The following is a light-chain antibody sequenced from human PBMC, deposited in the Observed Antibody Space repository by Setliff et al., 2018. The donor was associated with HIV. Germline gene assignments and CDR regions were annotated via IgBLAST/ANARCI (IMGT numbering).Light chain of an antibody. CDR3: TSYAGSNTYV. V-gene: IGLV2-8*01. Sequence: QSVLTQPPSASGSPGQSVTISCTGTSSDVGGYNYVSWYQQHPGKAPKLMIFEVSKRPSWVPDRFSGSKSGNTASLTVSGLQAEDEADYYCTSYAGSNTYVFGTGTKVTVL. CDR1: SSDVGGYNY. CDR2: EVS. J-gene: IGLJ1*01.